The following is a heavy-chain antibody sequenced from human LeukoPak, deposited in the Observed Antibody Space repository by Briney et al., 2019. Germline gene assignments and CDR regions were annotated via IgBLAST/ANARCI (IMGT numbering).Heavy chain of an antibody. CDR2: ISSSSSYI. CDR3: ARGGRGDAFDI. CDR1: GFTFSSYS. Sequence: GGSLRLSCAASGFTFSSYSMNWVRQAPGKGLEWVSSISSSSSYIYYADSVKGRFTISRDNAKNSLYLQMNSLRAEDTAVYYCARGGRGDAFDIWGQGTMVTVSS. V-gene: IGHV3-21*01. J-gene: IGHJ3*02. D-gene: IGHD3-10*01.